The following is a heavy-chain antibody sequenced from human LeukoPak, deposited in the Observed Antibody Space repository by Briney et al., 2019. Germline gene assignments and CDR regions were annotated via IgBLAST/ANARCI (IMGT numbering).Heavy chain of an antibody. V-gene: IGHV4-31*03. Sequence: PSETLSLTCTVSGGSISSGGYYWSWIRQHPGKGLEWIGYIYYSGSTNYNPSLKSRVTISVDTSKNQFSLKLSSVTAADTAVYYSARDSAAVGALNFDYWGQGTLVTVSS. CDR2: IYYSGST. CDR3: ARDSAAVGALNFDY. J-gene: IGHJ4*02. D-gene: IGHD6-13*01. CDR1: GGSISSGGYY.